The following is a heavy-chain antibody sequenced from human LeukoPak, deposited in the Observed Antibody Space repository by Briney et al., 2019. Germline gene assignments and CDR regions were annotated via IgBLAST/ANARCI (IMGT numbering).Heavy chain of an antibody. J-gene: IGHJ6*04. CDR3: AELGITMIGGV. V-gene: IGHV3-30*02. CDR1: GFTFSNYG. D-gene: IGHD3-22*01. Sequence: GGSLRLSCAPSGFTFSNYGMHWVRQAPGKGLEWVAFIPYDGTNKYHADSVKGRFTISRDNSKNTLYLQMNSLRAEDTAVYYCAELGITMIGGVWGKGTTVTISS. CDR2: IPYDGTNK.